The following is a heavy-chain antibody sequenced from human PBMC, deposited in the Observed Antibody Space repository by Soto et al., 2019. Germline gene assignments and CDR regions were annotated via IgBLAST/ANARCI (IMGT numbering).Heavy chain of an antibody. Sequence: QVQLVESGGGVVQPGRSLRLSCPASGFTFSSYGMQWVRQAPGKGLEWVAVISYDGSNKYYADSVKGRFTISRDNSKNTLYLKMNSLRAEDTAVYYCAKDPWGCGGDCYDAFDIWGQGTMVTVSS. J-gene: IGHJ3*02. CDR1: GFTFSSYG. D-gene: IGHD2-21*02. CDR2: ISYDGSNK. CDR3: AKDPWGCGGDCYDAFDI. V-gene: IGHV3-30*18.